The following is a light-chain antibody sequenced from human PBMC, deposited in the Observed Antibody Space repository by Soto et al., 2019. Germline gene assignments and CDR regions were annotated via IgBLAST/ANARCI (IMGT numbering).Light chain of an antibody. CDR2: YAS. CDR1: QTVSRY. J-gene: IGKJ4*01. Sequence: VLTQSPATLFLSPGERATLSCRASQTVSRYLAWYQQKPGQAPRLLIYYASIRATGIPARFSGSGSGTDYTRNSSILEPEDFEVYFCQQRSPWSLFPVGGGTKVEI. V-gene: IGKV3-11*01. CDR3: QQRSPWSLFP.